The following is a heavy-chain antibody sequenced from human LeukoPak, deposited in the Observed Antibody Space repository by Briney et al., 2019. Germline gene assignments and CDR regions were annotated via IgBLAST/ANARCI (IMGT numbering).Heavy chain of an antibody. CDR3: ARSAYYDFWSGYYTGWFDP. CDR2: MNPNSGNT. J-gene: IGHJ5*02. V-gene: IGHV1-8*01. D-gene: IGHD3-3*01. CDR1: GYTFTSYD. Sequence: ASVKVSCKASGYTFTSYDNNWVRQATGQGLEWMGWMNPNSGNTGYAQKFQGRVTMTRNTSIRTAYMELSSLRSEDTALYYCARSAYYDFWSGYYTGWFDPWGQGTLVTVSS.